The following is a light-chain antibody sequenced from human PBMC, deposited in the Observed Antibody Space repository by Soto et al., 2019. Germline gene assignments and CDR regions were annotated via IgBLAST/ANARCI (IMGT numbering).Light chain of an antibody. CDR1: SSNIGAGFD. Sequence: QSVLTQPPSVSGAPGQRVTISCTGSSSNIGAGFDVHWYHQIAGTAPKLLIFGNNKRASGVPDRFSGSKSGTSASLAITGLQAEDEGDYYCQSYDSSLGGHVFGTGTKLTVL. CDR2: GNN. CDR3: QSYDSSLGGHV. J-gene: IGLJ1*01. V-gene: IGLV1-40*01.